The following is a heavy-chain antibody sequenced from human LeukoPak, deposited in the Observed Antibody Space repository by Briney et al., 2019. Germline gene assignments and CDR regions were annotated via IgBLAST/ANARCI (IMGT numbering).Heavy chain of an antibody. Sequence: SQTLSLTYAISGDSVSGNSTAYNWIRQSPSRGLEWLGRTYYRSKWYNDYAVSVKSRITINPDTSKNQLSLQLNSVTPEDTAVYYCARGGQGDGYSADEAFDFWGQGTMVTVSS. CDR2: TYYRSKWYN. J-gene: IGHJ3*01. CDR3: ARGGQGDGYSADEAFDF. CDR1: GDSVSGNSTA. V-gene: IGHV6-1*01. D-gene: IGHD5-24*01.